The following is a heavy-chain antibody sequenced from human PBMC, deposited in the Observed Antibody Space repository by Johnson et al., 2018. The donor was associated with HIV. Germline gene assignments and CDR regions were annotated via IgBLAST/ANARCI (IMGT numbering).Heavy chain of an antibody. CDR3: AREGAWEVRPGAFDI. CDR1: GFTVSSNY. J-gene: IGHJ3*02. D-gene: IGHD1-26*01. Sequence: MQLVESGGGLVPPGGSLRLSCAASGFTVSSNYMSWVRQAPGKGLEWVSVIYSGGSIYYADSVKGRFSISRDNSKNTLYLQMNSRRVEDTAVYYCAREGAWEVRPGAFDIWGQGTMVTVSS. CDR2: IYSGGSI. V-gene: IGHV3-66*01.